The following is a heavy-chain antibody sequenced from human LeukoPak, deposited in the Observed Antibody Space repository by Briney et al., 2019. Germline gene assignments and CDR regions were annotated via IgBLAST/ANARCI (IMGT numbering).Heavy chain of an antibody. CDR1: GFTFSSYS. D-gene: IGHD3-10*01. CDR3: ARAGFTFSDYFGSFFDY. V-gene: IGHV3-21*01. CDR2: ISSGSSYI. Sequence: GGSLRLSCAASGFTFSSYSMNWVRQAPGKGLEWVSSISSGSSYIYYADSVKGRFTISRDNAKNSLYLQMNSLRADDTAVYYCARAGFTFSDYFGSFFDYWGQGTLVTVSS. J-gene: IGHJ4*02.